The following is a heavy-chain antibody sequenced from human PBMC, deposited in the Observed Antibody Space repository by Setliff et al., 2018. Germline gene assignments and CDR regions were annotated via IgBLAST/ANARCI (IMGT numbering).Heavy chain of an antibody. CDR1: GGSISSYY. CDR3: ARRADYSRSWSYYFDC. D-gene: IGHD6-13*01. J-gene: IGHJ4*02. CDR2: ISYGGNT. V-gene: IGHV4-59*04. Sequence: KPSETLSLTCTVSGGSISSYYWSWIRQPPGKGLEWIAMISYGGNTYYNPSLKRRVTISVDASNDQFSLNLNSVTAADTAVYFCARRADYSRSWSYYFDCWGQGTLVTVSS.